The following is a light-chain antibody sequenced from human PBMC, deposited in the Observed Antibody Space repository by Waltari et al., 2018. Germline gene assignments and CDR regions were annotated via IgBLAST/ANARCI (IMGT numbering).Light chain of an antibody. V-gene: IGLV3-10*01. CDR1: GLPKQY. J-gene: IGLJ2*01. CDR3: YSKDTDGGSQGK. Sequence: YDLTPQPSVSVSPGQPAAITSPVHGLPKQYTFWHQQKSGQAPVLVMYDDNKRPSGIPGRFSGSSAGTVATLTITGAQVDDEADYYCYSKDTDGGSQGKIGGGTKLTVL. CDR2: DDN.